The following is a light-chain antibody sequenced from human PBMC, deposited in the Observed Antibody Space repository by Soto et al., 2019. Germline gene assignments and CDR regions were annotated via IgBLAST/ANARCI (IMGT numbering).Light chain of an antibody. Sequence: ILMTQSPATISQYPGHLPTLSGRASQSLSRDLAWYQQKPGQDPRILIFGESTRVTGIPARFSGSGTGTEFTLTISSLQSEDFAVYYCQQYMNWPKVGHGNQVDLK. CDR1: QSLSRD. J-gene: IGKJ1*01. V-gene: IGKV3-15*01. CDR2: GES. CDR3: QQYMNWPK.